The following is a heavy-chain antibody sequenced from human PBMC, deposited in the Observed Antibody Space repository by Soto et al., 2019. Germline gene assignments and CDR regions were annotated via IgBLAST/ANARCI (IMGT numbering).Heavy chain of an antibody. CDR3: ARSIAVAGTTGVFDY. D-gene: IGHD6-19*01. V-gene: IGHV1-18*01. CDR2: ISAYNGNT. J-gene: IGHJ4*02. Sequence: ASVKVSCKASGYTFTSYGISWVRQAPGQGLEWMGWISAYNGNTNYAQKLQGRVTMTTDTSTSTAYMELRSLRSDDTAVYYCARSIAVAGTTGVFDYWGQGTLVTVSS. CDR1: GYTFTSYG.